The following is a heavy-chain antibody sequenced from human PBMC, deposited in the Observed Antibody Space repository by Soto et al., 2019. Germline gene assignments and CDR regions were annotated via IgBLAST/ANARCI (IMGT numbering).Heavy chain of an antibody. CDR1: GYTFTGYY. CDR3: ARDIVATIGSDFDY. D-gene: IGHD5-12*01. CDR2: INPNSGGT. Sequence: ASVKVSCKASGYTFTGYYMHWVRQAPGQGLEWMGWINPNSGGTNYAQKFQGRVTMTRDTSISTAYMELSRLRSDDMAVYYCARDIVATIGSDFDYWGQGALVTVSS. V-gene: IGHV1-2*02. J-gene: IGHJ4*02.